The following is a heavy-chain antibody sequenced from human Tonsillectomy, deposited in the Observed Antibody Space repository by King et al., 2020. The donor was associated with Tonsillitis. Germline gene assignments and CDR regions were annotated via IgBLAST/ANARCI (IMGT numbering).Heavy chain of an antibody. CDR2: INSDGIST. V-gene: IGHV3-74*03. CDR3: ARDEGCTSPSCKGPWFDP. D-gene: IGHD2-2*01. Sequence: DVQLVESGGGLVQPGGSLRLSCAASGFTFSSYWMHWVRQAPGKGLVWVSRINSDGISTTYADSVKVRFTISRDNTKNTLYLQINSLRAEDTAVYYCARDEGCTSPSCKGPWFDPWGQGTLVTVSS. CDR1: GFTFSSYW. J-gene: IGHJ5*02.